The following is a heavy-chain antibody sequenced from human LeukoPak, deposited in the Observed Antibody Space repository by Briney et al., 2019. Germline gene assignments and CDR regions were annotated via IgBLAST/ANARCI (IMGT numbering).Heavy chain of an antibody. Sequence: GGSLRLSCAASGFTFSDYTMNWVRQAPGKGLEWVSSISSSSSYIYYADSVKGRFTISRDNSNNTLYLQMSSLGAEDTAVYYCAKDWGMGDQLLRIDYWGQGTLVTVSS. CDR3: AKDWGMGDQLLRIDY. V-gene: IGHV3-21*04. CDR2: ISSSSSYI. CDR1: GFTFSDYT. D-gene: IGHD2-2*01. J-gene: IGHJ4*02.